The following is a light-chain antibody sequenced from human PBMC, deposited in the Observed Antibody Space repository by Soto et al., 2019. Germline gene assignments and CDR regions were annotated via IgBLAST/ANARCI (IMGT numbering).Light chain of an antibody. V-gene: IGKV3-15*01. CDR2: AVS. J-gene: IGKJ1*01. CDR1: QSVSSN. CDR3: QQYNKWPLT. Sequence: EIMMTQSPGTLSASPGERATLSCRASQSVSSNLAWYQQKPGQAPRLLIYAVSTRATGIPARFSGSGSGTEFTLTISSLPSEDFAVYYCQQYNKWPLTLGQGTKVDIK.